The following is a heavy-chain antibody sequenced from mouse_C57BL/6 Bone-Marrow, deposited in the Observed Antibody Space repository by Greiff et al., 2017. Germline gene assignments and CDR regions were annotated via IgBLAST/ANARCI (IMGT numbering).Heavy chain of an antibody. CDR2: IYPRDGST. V-gene: IGHV1-78*01. D-gene: IGHD1-1*01. Sequence: VQLQQSDAELVKPGASVKISCKVSGYTFTDHTIHWMKQRPEQGLEWIGYIYPRDGSTKYNEKFKGKATLTADKSSSTAYMQLNSLTSEDSAVYFCARRRFLYYGSPYFDYWGQGTTLTVSS. CDR1: GYTFTDHT. CDR3: ARRRFLYYGSPYFDY. J-gene: IGHJ2*01.